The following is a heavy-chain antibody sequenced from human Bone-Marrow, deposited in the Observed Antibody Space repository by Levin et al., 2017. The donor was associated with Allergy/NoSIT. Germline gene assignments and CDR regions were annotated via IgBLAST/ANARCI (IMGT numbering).Heavy chain of an antibody. Sequence: GGSLRLSCVTSGFTFSSYAMSWVRQAPGKGLEWVSGLSSTGAITHYADSVKGRFTISRDNSKNTLYLQMNGLRVEDTAIFYCAKGSRGRGSAWTADYWGLGTLVTVSS. CDR3: AKGSRGRGSAWTADY. D-gene: IGHD6-19*01. J-gene: IGHJ4*02. V-gene: IGHV3-23*01. CDR2: LSSTGAIT. CDR1: GFTFSSYA.